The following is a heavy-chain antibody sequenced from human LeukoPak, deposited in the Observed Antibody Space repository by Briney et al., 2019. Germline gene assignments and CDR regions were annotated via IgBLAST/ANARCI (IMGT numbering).Heavy chain of an antibody. CDR3: ARDRWVAADFHYYYAMDV. Sequence: GGSLRLSCAASGFTFSSHWMHWVRQPPGKGLVWVSRINGDGGSTNYADSVKGRFTISRDNAKNTLYLQVNSLRVEDTAIYYCARDRWVAADFHYYYAMDVWGQGTMVTVSS. V-gene: IGHV3-74*01. CDR1: GFTFSSHW. J-gene: IGHJ6*02. CDR2: INGDGGST. D-gene: IGHD6-25*01.